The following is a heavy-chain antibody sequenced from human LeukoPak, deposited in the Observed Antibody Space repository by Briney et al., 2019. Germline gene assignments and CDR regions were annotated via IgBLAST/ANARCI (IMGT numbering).Heavy chain of an antibody. V-gene: IGHV3-30*02. D-gene: IGHD3-10*01. CDR3: APLWFGELTVDY. J-gene: IGHJ4*02. Sequence: GGSLRLSCAASGFTFSSYGMHWVRQAPGKGLEWVAFIRYDGTNKYYADSVKGRFTISRDNYKNTLYLKMNNLRAEDTAVYYCAPLWFGELTVDYWGQGTLVTVSS. CDR1: GFTFSSYG. CDR2: IRYDGTNK.